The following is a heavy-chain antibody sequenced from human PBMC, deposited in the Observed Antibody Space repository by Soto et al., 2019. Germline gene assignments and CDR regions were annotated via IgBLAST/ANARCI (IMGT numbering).Heavy chain of an antibody. V-gene: IGHV1-69*06. CDR3: ARERSRYDRSGYYRPDY. CDR1: GDTFSSYA. J-gene: IGHJ4*02. D-gene: IGHD3-22*01. CDR2: IIPILGTP. Sequence: QVQLVQSGAEVKKPGSSVKVSCKASGDTFSSYAISWVRQAPGQGLEWMGGIIPILGTPNYAQKFQGRVTITADKSTRTAYMALSSLRSEDTAVYYCARERSRYDRSGYYRPDYWGQGTLVTVSS.